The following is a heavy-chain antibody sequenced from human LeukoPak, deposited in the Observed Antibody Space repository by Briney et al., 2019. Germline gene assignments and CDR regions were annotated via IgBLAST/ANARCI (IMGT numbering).Heavy chain of an antibody. D-gene: IGHD6-13*01. CDR2: IYYSGST. Sequence: SETLSLTCTVSGGSISSSNYYWGWIRQPPGKGLEWIGSIYYSGSTYYNTSLKSRVTISLDTSKNQFSLKLNSVTAADTAVYYCAREASIAAAGTYYYYYMDVWGKGTTVTISS. J-gene: IGHJ6*03. V-gene: IGHV4-39*02. CDR3: AREASIAAAGTYYYYYMDV. CDR1: GGSISSSNYY.